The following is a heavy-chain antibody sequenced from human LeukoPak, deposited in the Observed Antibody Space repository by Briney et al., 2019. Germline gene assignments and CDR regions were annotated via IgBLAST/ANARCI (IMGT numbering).Heavy chain of an antibody. CDR3: AKDPPYDSSGYYYVYYFDY. CDR2: ISGSGGST. J-gene: IGHJ4*02. V-gene: IGHV3-23*01. D-gene: IGHD3-22*01. Sequence: QPGGSLRLSCAASGFTFSSYAMSWVRQAPGKGLEWVSAISGSGGSTYYADSVKGRFTISRDNSKNTLYLQMNSLRAEDTAVYYCAKDPPYDSSGYYYVYYFDYWGQGTLVTVSS. CDR1: GFTFSSYA.